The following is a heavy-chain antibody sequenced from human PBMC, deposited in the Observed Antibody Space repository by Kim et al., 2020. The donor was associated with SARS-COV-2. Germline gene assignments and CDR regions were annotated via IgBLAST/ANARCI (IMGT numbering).Heavy chain of an antibody. CDR2: IYYSGST. CDR3: ARVDGGWGLELRAPLTHYYYMDV. CDR1: GGSISSGGYY. V-gene: IGHV4-31*03. Sequence: SETLSLTCTVSGGSISSGGYYWSWIRQHPGKGLEWIGYIYYSGSTYYNPSLKSRVTISVDTSKNQFSLKLSSVTAADTAVYYCARVDGGWGLELRAPLTHYYYMDVWGKGTTVTVSS. D-gene: IGHD1-7*01. J-gene: IGHJ6*03.